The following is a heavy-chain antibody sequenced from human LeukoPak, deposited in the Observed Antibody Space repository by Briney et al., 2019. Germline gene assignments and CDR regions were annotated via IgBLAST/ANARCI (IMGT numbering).Heavy chain of an antibody. CDR3: ANGWSPDY. Sequence: GGSLRLSCAASGFTFSSYAMSWVRQAPGKGLEWVSGISGSGGSTYYADSVKGRFTIFRDNSKNTLYLQMNSLRAEDTAVYHCANGWSPDYWGRGTLVTVSS. V-gene: IGHV3-23*01. CDR1: GFTFSSYA. D-gene: IGHD2-15*01. J-gene: IGHJ4*02. CDR2: ISGSGGST.